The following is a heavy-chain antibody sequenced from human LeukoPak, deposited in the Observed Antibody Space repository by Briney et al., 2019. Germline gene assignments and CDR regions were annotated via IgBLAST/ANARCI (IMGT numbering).Heavy chain of an antibody. CDR2: IIPIFGTA. Sequence: GSSVKLSCKASGGTFSSYAISWVRQAPGQGPEWMGGIIPIFGTANYAQKFQGRVTITTDESTSTAYMELSSLRSEDTAVYYCASINLAYYYYYMDVWGKGTTVTVSS. CDR3: ASINLAYYYYYMDV. J-gene: IGHJ6*03. CDR1: GGTFSSYA. V-gene: IGHV1-69*05.